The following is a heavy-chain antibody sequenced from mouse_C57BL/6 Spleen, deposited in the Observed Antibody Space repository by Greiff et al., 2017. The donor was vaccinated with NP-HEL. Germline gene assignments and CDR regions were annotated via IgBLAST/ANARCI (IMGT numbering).Heavy chain of an antibody. CDR3: AAVGDYDQAWFAY. D-gene: IGHD2-4*01. Sequence: VQLQQSGAELVRPGSSVKLSCKASGYTFTSYWMDWVKQRPGQGLEWIGNIYPSDSETHYNQKFKDKATLTVDKSSSTAYMQLSSLTSEDSAVYYCAAVGDYDQAWFAYWGQGTLVTVSA. CDR2: IYPSDSET. J-gene: IGHJ3*01. CDR1: GYTFTSYW. V-gene: IGHV1-61*01.